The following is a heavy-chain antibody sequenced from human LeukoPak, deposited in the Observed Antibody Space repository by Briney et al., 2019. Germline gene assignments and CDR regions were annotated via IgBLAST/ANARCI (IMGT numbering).Heavy chain of an antibody. CDR2: ISYDGSNK. V-gene: IGHV3-30-3*01. CDR3: ARESNRRLHYYGRR. D-gene: IGHD2-15*01. J-gene: IGHJ6*02. CDR1: GFTFSSYA. Sequence: LSGGSLRLSCAASGFTFSSYAMHWVRQAPGKGLEWVAVISYDGSNKYYADSVKGRLTISRDNSKNTLYLQMNSLRAEDTAVYYCARESNRRLHYYGRRLGPRDHGHRLL.